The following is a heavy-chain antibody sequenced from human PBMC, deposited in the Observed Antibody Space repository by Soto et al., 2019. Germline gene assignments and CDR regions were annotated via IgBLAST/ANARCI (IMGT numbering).Heavy chain of an antibody. CDR1: GFPLSSYS. CDR2: ISGSGGST. D-gene: IGHD1-7*01. CDR3: AKDRPRGITGTTYYFDY. V-gene: IGHV3-23*01. J-gene: IGHJ4*02. Sequence: GGAPRPSCAAPGFPLSSYSMSWVRPAPGKGLEWVSAISGSGGSTYYADSVKGRFTISRDNSKNTLYLQMNSLRAEDTAVYYCAKDRPRGITGTTYYFDYWGQGTLVTVSS.